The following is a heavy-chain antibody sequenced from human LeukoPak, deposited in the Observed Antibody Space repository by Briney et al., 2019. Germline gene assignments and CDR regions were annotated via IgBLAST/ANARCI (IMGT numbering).Heavy chain of an antibody. V-gene: IGHV3-33*06. CDR3: AKGRADYYYYYMDV. J-gene: IGHJ6*03. CDR2: IWYDGSNK. Sequence: PGGSLRLSCAASGFTFSSYGMHGVRQAPGKGLEWVAVIWYDGSNKYYADSVKGRFTISTDNSKNTLYLQMNSLRAEDTAVYYCAKGRADYYYYYMDVWGKGTTVTVSS. CDR1: GFTFSSYG.